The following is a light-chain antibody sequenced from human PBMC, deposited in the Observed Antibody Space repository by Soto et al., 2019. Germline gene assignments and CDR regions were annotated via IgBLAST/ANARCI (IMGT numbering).Light chain of an antibody. J-gene: IGLJ2*01. CDR2: SNN. CDR1: NSNIGTNT. CDR3: AAWDDSLNGRVV. Sequence: QSALPQPPSASGTPGQRVTISCSGSNSNIGTNTVNWYQQLPGTAPKLLIYSNNQRPSGVPDRFSGSKSGTSASLAISGLQSEDEADYYCAAWDDSLNGRVVFGGGTKLTVL. V-gene: IGLV1-44*01.